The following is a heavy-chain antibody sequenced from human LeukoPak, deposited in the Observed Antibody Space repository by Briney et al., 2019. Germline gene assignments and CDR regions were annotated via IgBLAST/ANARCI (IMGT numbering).Heavy chain of an antibody. CDR3: VRDGPLSGGDFDY. V-gene: IGHV3-11*04. D-gene: IGHD2-21*01. J-gene: IGHJ4*02. Sequence: GGSLRLSCAASGFTLSDYYMSWIRQAPGKGLEWVSYISGTSSTIYYTDSVKGRFTISRDNAKNSLYLQMNSLRAEDTAVYYCVRDGPLSGGDFDYWGQGILVTVSS. CDR1: GFTLSDYY. CDR2: ISGTSSTI.